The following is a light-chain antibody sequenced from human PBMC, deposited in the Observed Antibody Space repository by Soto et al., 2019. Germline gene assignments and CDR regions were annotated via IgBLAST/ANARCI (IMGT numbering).Light chain of an antibody. V-gene: IGLV2-11*01. Sequence: QSALTQPRSVSGSPGQSITISCTGTSSDVGAYNYVSWYQLHPGKVPKLIIYDVTKRPSGVPDRFSGSKSGNMASLTISGLQAEDEADYYCCSYAGNYIFVFGGGT. CDR2: DVT. CDR1: SSDVGAYNY. J-gene: IGLJ2*01. CDR3: CSYAGNYIFV.